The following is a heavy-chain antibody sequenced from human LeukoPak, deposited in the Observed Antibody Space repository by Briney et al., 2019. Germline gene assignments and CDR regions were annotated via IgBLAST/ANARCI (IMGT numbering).Heavy chain of an antibody. CDR1: GFTFSDYY. J-gene: IGHJ3*02. Sequence: AGGSLRLSCAASGFTFSDYYMSLIRQAPGKGLEWVSYISSSGSTIYYADSVKGRFTISRDNAKNSLYLQMNSLRAEDTAVYYCARPLRSGSDAFDIWGQGTMVTVSS. V-gene: IGHV3-11*01. D-gene: IGHD5-12*01. CDR3: ARPLRSGSDAFDI. CDR2: ISSSGSTI.